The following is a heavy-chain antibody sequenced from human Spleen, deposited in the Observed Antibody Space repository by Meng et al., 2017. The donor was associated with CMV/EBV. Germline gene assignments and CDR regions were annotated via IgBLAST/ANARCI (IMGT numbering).Heavy chain of an antibody. V-gene: IGHV3-11*06. CDR3: ARVRFGEELDGMDV. Sequence: GGSLRLSCAASGFTFSDYYMSWIRQAPGKGLEWVSSISSSSSFIYYADSVKGRFTISRDNAKNSLYLQMNSLRAEDTAVYYCARVRFGEELDGMDVWGQGTTVTVSS. J-gene: IGHJ6*02. CDR1: GFTFSDYY. CDR2: ISSSSSFI. D-gene: IGHD3-10*01.